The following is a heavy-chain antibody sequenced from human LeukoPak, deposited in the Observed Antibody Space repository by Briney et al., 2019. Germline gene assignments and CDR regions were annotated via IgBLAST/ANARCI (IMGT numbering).Heavy chain of an antibody. D-gene: IGHD1-1*01. CDR2: INPNSGAT. Sequence: ASVNVSCKASGYTFTGYYMHWVGQAPGQGLEWMGWINPNSGATLYAQKFQGRVTMTRDTSINTAYMELSSLRSDDTAVYYCTRAKRVIFDYWGQGTLVTVSS. CDR1: GYTFTGYY. CDR3: TRAKRVIFDY. J-gene: IGHJ4*02. V-gene: IGHV1-2*02.